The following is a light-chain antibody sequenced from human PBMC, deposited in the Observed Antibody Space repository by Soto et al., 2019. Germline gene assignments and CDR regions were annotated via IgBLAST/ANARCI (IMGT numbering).Light chain of an antibody. CDR2: DNN. CDR3: AAWDDSLNAVV. CDR1: SSNIGSNT. Sequence: QSVLTQPPSASGTPGQRVTISCSGSSSNIGSNTVTWYQQLPGTAPKLLIYDNNQRPSGVPDRFSGSKSGTSASLAISGLQSEDEADYYCAAWDDSLNAVVFGGGTQLTVL. J-gene: IGLJ2*01. V-gene: IGLV1-44*01.